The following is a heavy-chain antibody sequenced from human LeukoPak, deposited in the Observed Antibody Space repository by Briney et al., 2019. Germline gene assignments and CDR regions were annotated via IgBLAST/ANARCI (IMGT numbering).Heavy chain of an antibody. CDR3: ARDSIGDGDY. J-gene: IGHJ4*02. CDR2: ISSSSSYI. D-gene: IGHD2-21*01. V-gene: IGHV3-21*01. CDR1: GFTFSSYE. Sequence: GGSLRLSCAASGFTFSSYEMNWVRQAPGKGLEWVSSISSSSSYIYYADSVKGRFTISRDNAKNSLYLQMNSLRAEDTAVYYCARDSIGDGDYWGQGTLVTVSS.